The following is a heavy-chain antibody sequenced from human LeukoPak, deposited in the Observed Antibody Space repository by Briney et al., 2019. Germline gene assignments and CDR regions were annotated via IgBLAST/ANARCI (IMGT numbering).Heavy chain of an antibody. CDR3: ARRGADGRYFDY. D-gene: IGHD4-17*01. V-gene: IGHV4-39*01. J-gene: IGHJ4*02. Sequence: PSETLSLTCTVSGGSISSNGYHWGWIRQPPGKGLEWIGRMFYSGSTYYNPSLKSRVTMSVDTPKNQFSLKLSSVTAADTAVYYCARRGADGRYFDYWGQGTLATVSS. CDR1: GGSISSNGYH. CDR2: MFYSGST.